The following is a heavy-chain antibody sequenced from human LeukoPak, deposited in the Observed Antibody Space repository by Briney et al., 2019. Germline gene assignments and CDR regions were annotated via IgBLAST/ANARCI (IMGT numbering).Heavy chain of an antibody. CDR3: ARTYYYDSSTPPDY. J-gene: IGHJ4*02. V-gene: IGHV3-33*01. CDR2: IWYAGTNK. D-gene: IGHD3-22*01. Sequence: PGGSLRLSCAASGFTFSSYGMHWVRQAPGKGLEWVAFIWYAGTNKYYADSVKGRFTISRDNSNNTVYLQMNSLRAEDTAVYYCARTYYYDSSTPPDYWGQGTLVTVSS. CDR1: GFTFSSYG.